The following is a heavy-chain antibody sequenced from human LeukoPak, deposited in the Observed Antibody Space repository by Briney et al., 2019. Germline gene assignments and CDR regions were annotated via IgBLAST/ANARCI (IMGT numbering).Heavy chain of an antibody. D-gene: IGHD3-10*01. J-gene: IGHJ4*02. CDR1: GYTFTSYG. V-gene: IGHV1-18*01. CDR3: ARESDYGSGSYLRH. Sequence: ASVKVSCKASGYTFTSYGISWVRQAPGQGLEWMGWISAYNGDTNYAQKFQGRVTMTRDTSTSTVYMELSSLRSEDTAVYYCARESDYGSGSYLRHWGQGTLVTVSS. CDR2: ISAYNGDT.